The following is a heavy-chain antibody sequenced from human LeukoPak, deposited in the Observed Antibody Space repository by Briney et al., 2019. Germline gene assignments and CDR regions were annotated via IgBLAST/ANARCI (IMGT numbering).Heavy chain of an antibody. CDR1: GYSFNLYG. Sequence: AASVKVSCKTSGYSFNLYGISWVRQAPGQGPEWMGWISTSTGDTKYTQKFQGRVTLTTDTSTSTAYMELSSLRSDDTAVYYCARDDNYGIFVNVDYWGQGTLVTVSS. CDR2: ISTSTGDT. D-gene: IGHD4-11*01. J-gene: IGHJ4*02. CDR3: ARDDNYGIFVNVDY. V-gene: IGHV1-18*01.